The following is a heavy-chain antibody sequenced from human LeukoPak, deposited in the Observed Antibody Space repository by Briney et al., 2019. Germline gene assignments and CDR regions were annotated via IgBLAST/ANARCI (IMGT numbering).Heavy chain of an antibody. J-gene: IGHJ4*02. CDR2: IKQDGSEK. CDR3: ATIAAAGRRDY. V-gene: IGHV3-7*03. D-gene: IGHD6-13*01. Sequence: GGSLRLSCAASGFTFSSYWMSWVRQAPGKGLEWVANIKQDGSEKYYVDSVKGRFTISRDNAKNSLYLQMNSLRAEDTALYYCATIAAAGRRDYWGQGTLVTVSS. CDR1: GFTFSSYW.